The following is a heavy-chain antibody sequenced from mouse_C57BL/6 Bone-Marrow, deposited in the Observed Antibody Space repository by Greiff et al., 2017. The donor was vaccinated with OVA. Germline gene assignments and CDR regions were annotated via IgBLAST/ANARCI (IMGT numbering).Heavy chain of an antibody. Sequence: QVQLQQPGAELVKPGASVKMSCKASGYTFTSYWITWVKQRPGQGLEWIGDIYPGSGSTNYNETFKSKATLTVDTSSSTAYMQLSSLTSEDSAVYYCAKEEIYYGNYVGDYFDYWGQGTTLTVSS. D-gene: IGHD2-1*01. CDR3: AKEEIYYGNYVGDYFDY. CDR1: GYTFTSYW. V-gene: IGHV1-55*01. CDR2: IYPGSGST. J-gene: IGHJ2*01.